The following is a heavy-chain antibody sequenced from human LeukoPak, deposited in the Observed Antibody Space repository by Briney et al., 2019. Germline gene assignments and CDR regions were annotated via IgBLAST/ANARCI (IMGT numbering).Heavy chain of an antibody. CDR2: ISSSSSYI. D-gene: IGHD6-13*01. V-gene: IGHV3-21*01. CDR1: GFTFSSYS. J-gene: IGHJ4*02. CDR3: ARGKAAAGTW. Sequence: KAGGSLRLSCAASGFTFSSYSMTWVRQAPGKGLEWVSSISSSSSYIYYADSVKGRFTISRDNAKNSLYQQMNSLRAEDTAVYYCARGKAAAGTWWGQGTLVTVSS.